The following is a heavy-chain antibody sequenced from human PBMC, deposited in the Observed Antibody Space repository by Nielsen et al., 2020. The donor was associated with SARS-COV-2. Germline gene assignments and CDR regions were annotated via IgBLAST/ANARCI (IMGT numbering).Heavy chain of an antibody. D-gene: IGHD3-3*01. CDR2: FDPEDGET. CDR3: ATGGVYYDFWSGYYDY. J-gene: IGHJ4*02. CDR1: GYTLTELS. V-gene: IGHV1-24*01. Sequence: ASVKVSCKVSGYTLTELSMHWVRQAPGKGLEWMGGFDPEDGETIYAQKFQGRVTMTEDTSTDTAYMELSSLRSEDTAVYYCATGGVYYDFWSGYYDYWGQGTLVTVSS.